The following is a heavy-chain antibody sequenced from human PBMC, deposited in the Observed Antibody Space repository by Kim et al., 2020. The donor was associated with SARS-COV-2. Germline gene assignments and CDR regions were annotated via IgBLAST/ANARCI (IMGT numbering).Heavy chain of an antibody. J-gene: IGHJ5*02. CDR1: GYTFTSYG. Sequence: ASVKVSCKASGYTFTSYGISWVRQAPGQGLEWMGWISAYNGNTNYAQKLQGRVTMTTDTSTSTAYMELRSLRSDDTAVYYCARVIHSSGWHVNNWFDPWGQGTLVTVSS. V-gene: IGHV1-18*04. D-gene: IGHD6-19*01. CDR3: ARVIHSSGWHVNNWFDP. CDR2: ISAYNGNT.